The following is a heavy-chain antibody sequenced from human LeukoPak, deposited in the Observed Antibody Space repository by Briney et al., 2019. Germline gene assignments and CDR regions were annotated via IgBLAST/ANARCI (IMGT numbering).Heavy chain of an antibody. V-gene: IGHV1-69*13. CDR2: IIPIFGTA. D-gene: IGHD2-2*01. CDR3: ARGGVVPAGNPFDY. CDR1: GGTFSSYA. Sequence: ASVKVSCKASGGTFSSYAISWVRQAPGRGLEWMGGIIPIFGTANYAQKFQGRVTITADESTSTAYMELSSLRSEDTAVYYCARGGVVPAGNPFDYWGQGTLVTVSS. J-gene: IGHJ4*02.